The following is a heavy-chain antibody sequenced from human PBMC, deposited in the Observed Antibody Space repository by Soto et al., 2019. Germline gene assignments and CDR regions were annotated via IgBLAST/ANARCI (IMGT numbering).Heavy chain of an antibody. D-gene: IGHD2-15*01. V-gene: IGHV1-8*01. CDR1: GDTFNNFD. CDR2: MRADSGAS. Sequence: QVQLVQSGAEVKKPGAAVKVSCKPFGDTFNNFDINWVRQATGQRPDWVGWMRADSGASGHAQKFQGRLSLTRGTSVRTVYMELSNLRVEDAAVYYWARYISGQGVVSWGQGARITVSS. CDR3: ARYISGQGVVS. J-gene: IGHJ4*02.